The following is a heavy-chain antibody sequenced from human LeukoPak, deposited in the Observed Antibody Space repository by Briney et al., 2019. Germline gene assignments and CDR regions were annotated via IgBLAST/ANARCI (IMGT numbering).Heavy chain of an antibody. J-gene: IGHJ4*02. CDR3: AKDIDSSSWYYFDY. Sequence: GGSLRLSCAASGFNFHDYAMHWVRQTPGKGLEWVSSISWNSGRLGYADSVKGRFTISRDNAKNSLYLEMNSLRAEDTALYFCAKDIDSSSWYYFDYWGQGTLVTVSS. CDR1: GFNFHDYA. V-gene: IGHV3-9*01. D-gene: IGHD6-13*01. CDR2: ISWNSGRL.